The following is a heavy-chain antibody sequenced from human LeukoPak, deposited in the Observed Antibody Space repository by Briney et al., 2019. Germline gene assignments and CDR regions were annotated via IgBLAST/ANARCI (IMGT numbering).Heavy chain of an antibody. Sequence: GRSLRLSCAASGFTFSSYAMHWVRQAPGKGLEWVAVISYDGSNKYYADSVKGRFTISRDNSKNTLYLQMNSLRAEDTAVYYCARDRSSSPLETFDYWGQGTLVTVSS. CDR2: ISYDGSNK. J-gene: IGHJ4*02. D-gene: IGHD6-6*01. CDR3: ARDRSSSPLETFDY. V-gene: IGHV3-30*04. CDR1: GFTFSSYA.